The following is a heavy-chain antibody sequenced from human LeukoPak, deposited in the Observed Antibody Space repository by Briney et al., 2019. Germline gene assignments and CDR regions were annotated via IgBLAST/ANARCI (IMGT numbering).Heavy chain of an antibody. V-gene: IGHV3-11*06. CDR3: ARESDTSGYYHHNDY. CDR1: GFIFSDYY. D-gene: IGHD3-22*01. J-gene: IGHJ4*02. Sequence: PGGSLRLSCAASGFIFSDYYMSWLRQAPGEGLEWVSYISSSSSYTKYADSVKGGFTMSRDNAKNSLYLQMNSLRANDTAVYFCARESDTSGYYHHNDYWGQGTQVTVSS. CDR2: ISSSSSYT.